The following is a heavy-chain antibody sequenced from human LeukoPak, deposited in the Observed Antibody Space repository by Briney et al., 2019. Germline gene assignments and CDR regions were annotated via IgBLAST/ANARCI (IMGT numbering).Heavy chain of an antibody. CDR3: ARGGYYYDSSGYCYGGVRYFDY. D-gene: IGHD3-22*01. CDR1: GFTFDDYG. Sequence: GGSLRLSCAASGFTFDDYGMSWVRQAPGKGLEWVSGINWNGGSTGYADSVKGRFTISRDNAKNSLYLQMNNLRAEDTALYYCARGGYYYDSSGYCYGGVRYFDYWGQGTLVTVSS. CDR2: INWNGGST. V-gene: IGHV3-20*04. J-gene: IGHJ4*02.